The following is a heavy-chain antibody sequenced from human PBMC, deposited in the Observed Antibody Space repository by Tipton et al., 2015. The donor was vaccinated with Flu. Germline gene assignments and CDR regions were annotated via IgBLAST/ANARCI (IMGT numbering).Heavy chain of an antibody. D-gene: IGHD1-14*01. CDR3: AREIPGGATNRDY. J-gene: IGHJ4*02. CDR1: GFTFSIYW. CDR2: IKQDGSEK. Sequence: QLVQSGGGLVQPGGSLRLSCAASGFTFSIYWMSWVRQAPGKGLEWVANIKQDGSEKNYVDSVKGRFTISRDNDKRSLYLQMNTLRAEDTAVYYCAREIPGGATNRDYWGQGTLVTVSS. V-gene: IGHV3-7*03.